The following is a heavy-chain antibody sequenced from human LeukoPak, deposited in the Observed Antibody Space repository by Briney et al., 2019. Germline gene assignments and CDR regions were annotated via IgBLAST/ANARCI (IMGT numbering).Heavy chain of an antibody. D-gene: IGHD3-10*01. Sequence: PGGSLRLSCAASGFTISTYGMSWVRQAPGKGLEWVSSISGGTTYYTDSVKGRFTISRDNSKNTVSLQMNSLRAEDTAVYYCAKSVYHSGNYWGQGTLVTLSS. J-gene: IGHJ4*02. V-gene: IGHV3-23*01. CDR2: ISGGTT. CDR3: AKSVYHSGNY. CDR1: GFTISTYG.